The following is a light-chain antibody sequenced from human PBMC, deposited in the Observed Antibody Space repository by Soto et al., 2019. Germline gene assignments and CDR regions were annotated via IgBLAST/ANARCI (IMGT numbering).Light chain of an antibody. CDR3: QQRISWPIT. V-gene: IGKV3-11*01. CDR1: QGLYNY. J-gene: IGKJ5*01. Sequence: EIVLTQSPATLSLSPGERATLSCRASQGLYNYLAWYQQKPGQTPRLLIYDASTRATGIPARFSGDWSGTDFTLTIDTLEPEDFAVYYCQQRISWPITFGQGTDWRL. CDR2: DAS.